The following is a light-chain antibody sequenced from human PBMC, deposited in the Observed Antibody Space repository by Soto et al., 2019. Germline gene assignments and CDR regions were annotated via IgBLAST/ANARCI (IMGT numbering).Light chain of an antibody. Sequence: QSVLTQPPSASGTPGQRVTISCSGSSSNIGSNTVNWYQQLPGTAPKLLIYSNNQRPSGVPDLFSGSKSGTSASLAISGLQSEDEADYYCAAWDDSLNVFYVFGNGTKVTVL. CDR3: AAWDDSLNVFYV. V-gene: IGLV1-44*01. CDR1: SSNIGSNT. CDR2: SNN. J-gene: IGLJ1*01.